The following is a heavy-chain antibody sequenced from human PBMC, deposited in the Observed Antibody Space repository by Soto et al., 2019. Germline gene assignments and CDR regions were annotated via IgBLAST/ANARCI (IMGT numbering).Heavy chain of an antibody. CDR1: GGSVSSGSYY. CDR2: IYYSGST. J-gene: IGHJ4*02. V-gene: IGHV4-61*01. D-gene: IGHD1-7*01. Sequence: SETLSLTCTVSGGSVSSGSYYWSWIRQPPGKGLEWIGYIYYSGSTNYNPSLKSRVTISVDTSKNQFSLKLSSVTAADTAVYYCARDPKLELTPDYWGQGTLVTVSS. CDR3: ARDPKLELTPDY.